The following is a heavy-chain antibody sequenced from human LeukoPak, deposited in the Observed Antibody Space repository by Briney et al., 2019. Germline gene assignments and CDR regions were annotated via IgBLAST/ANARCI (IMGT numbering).Heavy chain of an antibody. CDR1: GGPISSYY. V-gene: IGHV4-59*01. CDR2: IYYSGST. CDR3: ARAVDGYDNFDY. Sequence: PSETLSLTCTVSGGPISSYYWSWIRQPPGKGLEWIGYIYYSGSTNYNPSLKSRVTISVDTSKNQFSLKLSSVTAADTAVYYCARAVDGYDNFDYWGQGTLVTVSS. J-gene: IGHJ4*02. D-gene: IGHD5-12*01.